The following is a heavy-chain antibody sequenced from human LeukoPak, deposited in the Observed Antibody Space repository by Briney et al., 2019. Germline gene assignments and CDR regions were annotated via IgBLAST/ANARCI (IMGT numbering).Heavy chain of an antibody. V-gene: IGHV3-74*01. CDR2: FNSDGRNT. Sequence: GGSLRLTCAASGFTFSTYWMHWVRQAPGKGLVWVSRFNSDGRNTYYADSVKGRFTISRDNAKNALYLQMNSLRAEDTAVYYCARGRYYLDSWGQGTLVTVSS. CDR3: ARGRYYLDS. D-gene: IGHD4-17*01. CDR1: GFTFSTYW. J-gene: IGHJ4*02.